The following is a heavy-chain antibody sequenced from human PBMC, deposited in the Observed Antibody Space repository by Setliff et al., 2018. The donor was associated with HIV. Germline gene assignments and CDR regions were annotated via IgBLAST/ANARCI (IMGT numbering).Heavy chain of an antibody. CDR1: GYSFTFYG. D-gene: IGHD3-10*01. CDR3: ATPGVGAGAFDI. Sequence: ASVKVSCKASGYSFTFYGLHWVRQAPGQGLEWMGWVSVYNGYTKYAENFQDRLTLTTDASTGTGFMELRGLRSDDTAVYYCATPGVGAGAFDIWGRGTMVTVSS. CDR2: VSVYNGYT. V-gene: IGHV1-18*04. J-gene: IGHJ3*02.